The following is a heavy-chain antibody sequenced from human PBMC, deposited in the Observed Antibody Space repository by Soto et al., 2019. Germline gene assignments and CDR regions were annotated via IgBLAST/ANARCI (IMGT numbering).Heavy chain of an antibody. CDR2: IYASGST. J-gene: IGHJ6*02. CDR3: ARVNLDYVTGMDV. D-gene: IGHD4-17*01. Sequence: QVQLQESGPGLVKPSQTLSLTCTVSGGPITNYWSWIRQHPGKGLEWIGYIYASGSTYYNPSLKSRVTMSLDTSKNQLSLKLTSVTAADTAVYYCARVNLDYVTGMDVWGQGTTVTVSS. CDR1: GGPITNY. V-gene: IGHV4-31*03.